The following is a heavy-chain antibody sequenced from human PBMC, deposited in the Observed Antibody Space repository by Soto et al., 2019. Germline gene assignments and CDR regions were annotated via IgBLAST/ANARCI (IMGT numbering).Heavy chain of an antibody. J-gene: IGHJ4*02. Sequence: AESLKISCQGSGYRFGAYLLGWLRPMARKGVGWGGIISNSDSATKYRPSLQGQITISVASFIKTAYLQCSSLNASAAAMYFWARGGIIGTPPDYWGQGTQVTVSS. CDR2: ISNSDSAT. CDR3: ARGGIIGTPPDY. D-gene: IGHD1-7*01. CDR1: GYRFGAYL. V-gene: IGHV5-51*01.